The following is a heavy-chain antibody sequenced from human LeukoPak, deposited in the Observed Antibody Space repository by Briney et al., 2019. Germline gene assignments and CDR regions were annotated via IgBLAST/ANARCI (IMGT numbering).Heavy chain of an antibody. J-gene: IGHJ4*02. D-gene: IGHD3-3*01. Sequence: GGSLRLSCAASGFSVINAWMSWVRQPPGQGLEWVGRIKSRADGGTTGYAAPVEGRFSISRDDSENTLYLQMNSLQIDDTALYYCLIFPGRWGQGTLVTVSS. V-gene: IGHV3-15*05. CDR3: LIFPGR. CDR2: IKSRADGGTT. CDR1: GFSVINAW.